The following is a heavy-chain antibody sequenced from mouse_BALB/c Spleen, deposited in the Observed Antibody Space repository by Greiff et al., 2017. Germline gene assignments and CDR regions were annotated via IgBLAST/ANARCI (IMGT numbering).Heavy chain of an antibody. CDR2: ISSGGSYT. CDR3: ARDGPDYALDY. V-gene: IGHV5-9-4*01. CDR1: GFTFSSYA. Sequence: EVQVVESGGGLVKPGGSLKLSCAASGFTFSSYAMSWVRQSPEKRLEWVAEISSGGSYTYYPDTVTGRFTISRDNATNTLYLEMSSLTSEDTAMYYCARDGPDYALDYWGQGTSVTVSA. J-gene: IGHJ4*01.